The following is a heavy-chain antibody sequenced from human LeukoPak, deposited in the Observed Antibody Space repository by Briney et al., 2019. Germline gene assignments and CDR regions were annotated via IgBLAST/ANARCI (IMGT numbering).Heavy chain of an antibody. CDR3: ARDLYSSSWYRFDY. D-gene: IGHD6-13*01. CDR1: GFTFSSYA. J-gene: IGHJ4*02. V-gene: IGHV3-30*04. Sequence: PGGSLRLSCAASGFTFSSYAMHWVRQAPGKGLEWVAVISHDGSNKYYADSVKGRFTISRDNSKNTLYLQMNSLRAEDTAVYYCARDLYSSSWYRFDYWGQGTLVTVSS. CDR2: ISHDGSNK.